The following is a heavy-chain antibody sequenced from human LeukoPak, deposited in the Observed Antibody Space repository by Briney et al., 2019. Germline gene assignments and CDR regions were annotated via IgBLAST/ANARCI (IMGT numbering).Heavy chain of an antibody. D-gene: IGHD3-10*01. Sequence: PSETLSLTRTVSGGSISSSSYYWGWIRQPPGVGPEWIGSIHYSGGAYYNPSLQSRVTISMDTSKNQFSLKVNSVTAADTALYYCARHPSMVYFDYWGQGSLITVSS. CDR1: GGSISSSSYY. CDR3: ARHPSMVYFDY. J-gene: IGHJ4*02. V-gene: IGHV4-39*01. CDR2: IHYSGGA.